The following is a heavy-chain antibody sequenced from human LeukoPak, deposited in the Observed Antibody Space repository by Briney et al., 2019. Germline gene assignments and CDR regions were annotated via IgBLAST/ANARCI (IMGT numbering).Heavy chain of an antibody. CDR3: ARDYSGSYEADNWFDP. D-gene: IGHD1-26*01. V-gene: IGHV4-4*07. J-gene: IGHJ5*02. CDR1: GGSISSYY. Sequence: SETLSLTCTVSGGSISSYYWSWIRQPAGKGLEWIGRIYTSGSTNYNPSLKSRVTMSVDTSKNQFSLKLSSVTAADTAVYYCARDYSGSYEADNWFDPRGQGTLVTVSS. CDR2: IYTSGST.